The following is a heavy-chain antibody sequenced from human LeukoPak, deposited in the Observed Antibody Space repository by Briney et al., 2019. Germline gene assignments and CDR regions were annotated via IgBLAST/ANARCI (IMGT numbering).Heavy chain of an antibody. V-gene: IGHV1-2*02. CDR3: ARDQHYYDSSGYYS. Sequence: GASVKVSCKASGYTFTGCYMHWVRQAPGQGLEWMGWINPNSGGTNYAQKFQGRVTMTRDTSISTAYMELSRLRSDDTAVYYCARDQHYYDSSGYYSWGQGTLVTVSS. J-gene: IGHJ4*02. CDR1: GYTFTGCY. CDR2: INPNSGGT. D-gene: IGHD3-22*01.